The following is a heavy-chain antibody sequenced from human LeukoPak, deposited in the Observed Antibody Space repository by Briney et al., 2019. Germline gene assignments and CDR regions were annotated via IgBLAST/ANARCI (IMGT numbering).Heavy chain of an antibody. D-gene: IGHD5-18*01. J-gene: IGHJ6*02. CDR2: INHSGST. V-gene: IGHV4-34*01. CDR3: ARLEGTAMGMGSYYYYYHGMDV. CDR1: GGSFSGYY. Sequence: SETLSLTCAVYGGSFSGYYWSWIRQPPGKGLEWIGEINHSGSTNYNPSLKSRVTISVDTSKNQFSLKLSSVTAADTAVYYCARLEGTAMGMGSYYYYYHGMDVWGQGTTVTVSS.